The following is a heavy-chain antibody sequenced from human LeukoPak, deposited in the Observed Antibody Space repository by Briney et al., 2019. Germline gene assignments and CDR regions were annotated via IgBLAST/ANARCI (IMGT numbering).Heavy chain of an antibody. J-gene: IGHJ5*02. CDR3: ARDSGTTGEVKFAP. Sequence: SDTLSLTCAVSGGSISSSHWWSWVRQPPGKGLEWIGEIYHSGSTNYNPSLKSRITISVDMSKNQFSLRVSSVTAADTAIYYCARDSGTTGEVKFAPWGQGTLVTVSS. CDR2: IYHSGST. CDR1: GGSISSSHW. V-gene: IGHV4-4*02. D-gene: IGHD3-10*01.